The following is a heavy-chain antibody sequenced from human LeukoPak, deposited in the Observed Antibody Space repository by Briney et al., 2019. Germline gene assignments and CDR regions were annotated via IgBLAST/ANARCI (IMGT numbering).Heavy chain of an antibody. CDR2: IYYSGST. Sequence: SETLSLTCSVSGDSVSRSDSYWDWIRQPPGKGLEWIGTIYYSGSTYYSPSLKSRVTMSVDPSNNQFSLNLRSVTAADTAVYYCARRRYYDGSGYLEWGQGTLLSVSS. J-gene: IGHJ1*01. CDR1: GDSVSRSDSY. V-gene: IGHV4-39*01. D-gene: IGHD3-22*01. CDR3: ARRRYYDGSGYLE.